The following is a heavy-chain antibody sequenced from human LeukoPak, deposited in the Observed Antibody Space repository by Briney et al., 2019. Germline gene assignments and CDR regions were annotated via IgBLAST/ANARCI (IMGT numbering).Heavy chain of an antibody. D-gene: IGHD2-15*01. CDR1: GYTFTSYG. CDR3: ARMGYCSGGSCYRGYMDV. Sequence: ASVKVSCKASGYTFTSYGISWVRQAPGQGLEWMGWISAYNGNTNYAQKLQGRVTMTTDTSTSTAYMELRSLRSDDTAVYYCARMGYCSGGSCYRGYMDVWGKGTTVTVSS. CDR2: ISAYNGNT. J-gene: IGHJ6*03. V-gene: IGHV1-18*01.